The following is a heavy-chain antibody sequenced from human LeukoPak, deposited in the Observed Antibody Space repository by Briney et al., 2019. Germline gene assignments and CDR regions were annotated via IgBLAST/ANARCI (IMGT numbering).Heavy chain of an antibody. V-gene: IGHV3-21*01. Sequence: GGSLRLSCTASGFTFSSYSMNWVRQAPGKGLEWVSSISGSSSYIYYADSVKGRFTISRDNAKNSLYLQMNSLRAEDTAVYYCARDPYYDVDYWGQGTLVTVSS. CDR1: GFTFSSYS. CDR2: ISGSSSYI. CDR3: ARDPYYDVDY. J-gene: IGHJ4*02. D-gene: IGHD3-22*01.